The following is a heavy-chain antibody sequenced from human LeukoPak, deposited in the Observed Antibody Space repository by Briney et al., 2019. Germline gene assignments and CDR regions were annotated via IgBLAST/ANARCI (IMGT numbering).Heavy chain of an antibody. D-gene: IGHD6-6*01. J-gene: IGHJ4*02. CDR1: GFTFSDAW. Sequence: GGSLRLSCAASGFTFSDAWMTWVRQAPGKGLECVGFIQSKTDGGTTDSAAPVKGRFTVSRDDSKNTLCLQMNSLNSEDTAVYYCTTWSSQFDYWGQGTLVTVSS. CDR2: IQSKTDGGTT. V-gene: IGHV3-15*05. CDR3: TTWSSQFDY.